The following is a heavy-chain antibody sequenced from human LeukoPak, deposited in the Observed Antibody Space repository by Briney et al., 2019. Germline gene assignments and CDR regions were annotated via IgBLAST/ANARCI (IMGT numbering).Heavy chain of an antibody. CDR2: INPNSGGT. Sequence: ASVKVSCKASGYTFTGYYMHWVRQAPGQGLEWMGWINPNSGGTNYAQKFQGRVTMTRDTSTSTVYMELSSLRSEDTAVYYCARGEIAADFAPTFNWFDPWAREPWSPSP. D-gene: IGHD6-13*01. CDR1: GYTFTGYY. V-gene: IGHV1-2*02. CDR3: ARGEIAADFAPTFNWFDP. J-gene: IGHJ5*02.